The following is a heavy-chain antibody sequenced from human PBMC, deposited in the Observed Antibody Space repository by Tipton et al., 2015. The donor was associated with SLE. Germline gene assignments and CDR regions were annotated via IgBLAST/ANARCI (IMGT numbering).Heavy chain of an antibody. Sequence: QLVQSGGEVKKPGASMKVSCRASGYIFSDYQLHWVRQAPGQGLEWMGRIKTDNGATQYAQKFQDRVTMTRDTSINTAYMELRRLRSDDTAVYYCARDLLYFESSGELDHWGQGTLVTVS. CDR3: ARDLLYFESSGELDH. CDR1: GYIFSDYQ. J-gene: IGHJ4*01. D-gene: IGHD3-22*01. V-gene: IGHV1-2*06. CDR2: IKTDNGAT.